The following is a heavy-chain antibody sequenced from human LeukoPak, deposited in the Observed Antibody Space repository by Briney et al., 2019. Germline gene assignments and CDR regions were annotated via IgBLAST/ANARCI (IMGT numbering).Heavy chain of an antibody. CDR1: GYTFTSYY. CDR3: ARERGEYYYDSSGSYCFDY. V-gene: IGHV1-2*04. Sequence: ASVKVSCKASGYTFTSYYMHWVRQAPGQGLEWMGWINPNSGGTNYAQKFQGWVTMTRDTSISTAYMELSRLRSDDTAVYYCARERGEYYYDSSGSYCFDYWGQGTLVTVSS. J-gene: IGHJ4*02. D-gene: IGHD3-22*01. CDR2: INPNSGGT.